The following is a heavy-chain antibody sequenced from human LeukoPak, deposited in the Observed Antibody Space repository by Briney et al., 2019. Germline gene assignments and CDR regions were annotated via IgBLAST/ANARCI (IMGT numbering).Heavy chain of an antibody. Sequence: GSLRLSCAASGFTFSSYAMSWARQPPGKGLEWIGSIYYSGSTYYNPSLKSRVTISVDTSKNQFSLKLSSVIAADTAVYYCARCPLGFGELWGWFDPWGQGTLVTVSS. D-gene: IGHD3-10*01. CDR3: ARCPLGFGELWGWFDP. CDR2: IYYSGST. V-gene: IGHV4-38-2*01. J-gene: IGHJ5*02. CDR1: GFTFSSYA.